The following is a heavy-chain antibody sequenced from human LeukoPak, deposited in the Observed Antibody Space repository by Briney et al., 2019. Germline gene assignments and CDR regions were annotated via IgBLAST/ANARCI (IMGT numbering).Heavy chain of an antibody. CDR3: ASLYYDFWSGYPIYFDY. J-gene: IGHJ4*02. Sequence: SETLSLTCTVSGGSISSSSYYWGWIRQPPGKGLEWIGSIYYSGSTYYNPSLKSRVTISVDTSKNQFSLKLSSVTAADTAVYYCASLYYDFWSGYPIYFDYWGQGTLVTVSS. CDR2: IYYSGST. CDR1: GGSISSSSYY. V-gene: IGHV4-39*01. D-gene: IGHD3-3*01.